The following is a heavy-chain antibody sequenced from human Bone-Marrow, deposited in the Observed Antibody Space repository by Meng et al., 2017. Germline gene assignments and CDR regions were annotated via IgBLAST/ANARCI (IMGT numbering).Heavy chain of an antibody. J-gene: IGHJ4*02. CDR2: MHGSGTTI. D-gene: IGHD6-13*01. CDR3: ARMRPYNSRTNFDY. V-gene: IGHV3-11*01. Sequence: GALVEPGGSLGPSCGASGFTFSDYYLSWFLRAPGKGLEWVSYMHGSGTTIHYADSVRGRFTISGDNAKNSLYLQMNSLTADDTAVYFCARMRPYNSRTNFDYWGQGTLVTVSS. CDR1: GFTFSDYY.